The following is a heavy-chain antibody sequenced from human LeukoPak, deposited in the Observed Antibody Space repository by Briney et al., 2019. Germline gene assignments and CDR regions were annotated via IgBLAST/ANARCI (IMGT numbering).Heavy chain of an antibody. V-gene: IGHV1-18*01. CDR1: GYTFTSYG. CDR2: ISANNGNT. D-gene: IGHD6-13*01. Sequence: GASVKVSCKASGYTFTSYGISWVRQAPGQGLEWMGWISANNGNTNYAQKFQGRVTMTTDTSTGTVYMELRSLRSDDTAVYFCARDRQQQLVGNYWGQGTLVTVSS. J-gene: IGHJ4*02. CDR3: ARDRQQQLVGNY.